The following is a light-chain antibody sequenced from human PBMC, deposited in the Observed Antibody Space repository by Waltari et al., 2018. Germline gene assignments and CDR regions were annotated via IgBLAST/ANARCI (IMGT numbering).Light chain of an antibody. CDR2: DVS. CDR3: CSFRSVSRLV. CDR1: SSDVGGYND. V-gene: IGLV2-11*01. Sequence: QAALTQPPSVSKSLGQSVTISCTGTSSDVGGYNDVSWYHQHPGTAPRLLIYDVSKRPSWVSFRFPGSKSGNSTSPTVSGLQAEEEADFFCCSFRSVSRLVFGGGTPLTVL. J-gene: IGLJ2*01.